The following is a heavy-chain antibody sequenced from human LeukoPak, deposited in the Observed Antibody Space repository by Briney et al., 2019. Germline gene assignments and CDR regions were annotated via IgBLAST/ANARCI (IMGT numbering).Heavy chain of an antibody. J-gene: IGHJ4*02. CDR2: ISYDGSDK. Sequence: GSLRLSCAASGFTLSSYDMHWVRQAPGKGLEWVAVISYDGSDKYYADSVEGRFTISRDNSKNTLSLQMNSLRAEDTAVYYCAKDIYYYDSSGYFDYWGQGTLVTVSS. V-gene: IGHV3-30*18. D-gene: IGHD3-22*01. CDR1: GFTLSSYD. CDR3: AKDIYYYDSSGYFDY.